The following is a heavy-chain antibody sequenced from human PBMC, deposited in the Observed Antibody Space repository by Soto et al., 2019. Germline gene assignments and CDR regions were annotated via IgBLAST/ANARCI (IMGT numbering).Heavy chain of an antibody. CDR3: AKDAGYSSAGHDVFDI. CDR2: ISRSGGTT. D-gene: IGHD6-19*01. J-gene: IGHJ3*02. CDR1: GFTFSYSG. Sequence: EVQLLESGGGLVQPGGSLRLSCAATGFTFSYSGMNWVRQAPGKGLEWVSTISRSGGTTYYADSVRGRFPISRDNSKNXLYLQIDSLRVEDTAVFYCAKDAGYSSAGHDVFDIWGQGTMVTVSS. V-gene: IGHV3-23*01.